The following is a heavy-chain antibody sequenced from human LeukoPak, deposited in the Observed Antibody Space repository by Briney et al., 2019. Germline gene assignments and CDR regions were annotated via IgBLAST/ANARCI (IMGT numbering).Heavy chain of an antibody. D-gene: IGHD2-2*01. CDR3: ASYNIVVVPAARPSRGWFDP. J-gene: IGHJ5*02. Sequence: SVKVSCKASGGTFSSYAISWVRQAPGQGLEWMGRIIPILGTANYAQKFQGRVTITADESTSTAYMELSSLRSEDTAVYYCASYNIVVVPAARPSRGWFDPWGQGTLVTVSS. V-gene: IGHV1-69*11. CDR1: GGTFSSYA. CDR2: IIPILGTA.